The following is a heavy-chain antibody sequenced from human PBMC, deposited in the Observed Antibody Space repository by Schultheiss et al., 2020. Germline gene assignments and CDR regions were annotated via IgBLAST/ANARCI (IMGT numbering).Heavy chain of an antibody. D-gene: IGHD3-10*01. Sequence: SQTLSLTCTVSGGSVSSTTDYWAWIRQPPGKGLEWIGEINHSGSTNYNPSLKSRVTISVDKSKNQFSLKLSSVTAADTAVYYCARDRRRGDYFDYWGQGTLVTVSS. J-gene: IGHJ4*02. CDR1: GGSVSSTTDY. CDR3: ARDRRRGDYFDY. V-gene: IGHV4-39*07. CDR2: INHSGST.